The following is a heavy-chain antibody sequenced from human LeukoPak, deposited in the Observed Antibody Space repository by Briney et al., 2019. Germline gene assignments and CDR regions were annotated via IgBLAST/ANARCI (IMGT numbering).Heavy chain of an antibody. CDR3: ASEVGYCSGGNCYPYFFHY. CDR2: IYYSGGT. J-gene: IGHJ4*02. Sequence: SETLSLTCSVSGGSLSSYYWSWIRQPPGKGLEWVVYIYYSGGTNYNPSLKSLVTISVDTSKNQFSLKLSSVTAADTAVYYCASEVGYCSGGNCYPYFFHYWGQGTLVTVSS. CDR1: GGSLSSYY. D-gene: IGHD2-15*01. V-gene: IGHV4-59*01.